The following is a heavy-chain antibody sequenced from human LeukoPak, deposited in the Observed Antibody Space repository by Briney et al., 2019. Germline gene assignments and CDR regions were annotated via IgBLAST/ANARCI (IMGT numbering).Heavy chain of an antibody. J-gene: IGHJ4*02. CDR2: ISSSSSYL. V-gene: IGHV3-21*01. Sequence: GGSLRLSCAASGFTFSSYSMNWVRQAPGKGLEWVSSISSSSSYLYSADPAKGRFTISRDNAKNSLYLQMNSLRAEDTAVYYCASLAGIFDYWGPGTLVTVSS. CDR3: ASLAGIFDY. CDR1: GFTFSSYS. D-gene: IGHD6-13*01.